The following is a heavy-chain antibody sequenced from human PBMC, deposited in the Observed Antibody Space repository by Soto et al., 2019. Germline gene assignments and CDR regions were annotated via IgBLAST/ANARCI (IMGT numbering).Heavy chain of an antibody. V-gene: IGHV3-30-3*01. CDR2: ILYDGANK. CDR3: AREAEAFDI. J-gene: IGHJ3*02. Sequence: QVQLVESGGGVVQPGRSLRISCAASGFTFRSYAMHWVRQAPGKGLEWVAVILYDGANKYYADSVKGRFTISRDNSKSTLYLQMNSLRAEDTAVYYCAREAEAFDIWGQGTMITVSS. CDR1: GFTFRSYA.